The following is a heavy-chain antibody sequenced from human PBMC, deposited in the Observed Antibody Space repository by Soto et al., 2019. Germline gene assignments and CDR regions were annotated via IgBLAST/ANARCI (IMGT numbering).Heavy chain of an antibody. J-gene: IGHJ5*02. V-gene: IGHV4-4*07. CDR3: ARGRAAPSWIDP. CDR2: MYISGTT. CDR1: GGSVTSNY. Sequence: PSETLSLTCTVSGGSVTSNYWTWIRQPAGKGLEWIGRMYISGTTDYNPSLRGRATMSVDTSKNQFSLTLTSVTAADTAVYYCARGRAAPSWIDPSGRGTLVTVYS. D-gene: IGHD6-6*01.